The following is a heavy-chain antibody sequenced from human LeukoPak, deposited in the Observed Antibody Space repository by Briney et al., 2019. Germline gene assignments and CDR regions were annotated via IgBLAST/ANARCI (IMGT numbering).Heavy chain of an antibody. CDR3: AKDSWPRNGIYDPFDI. CDR1: EFTFSDFA. V-gene: IGHV3-23*01. D-gene: IGHD2-8*01. Sequence: GGSLRLSCAASEFTFSDFAMNWVRQAPGKGLEWVSVIGGTGETHSTDSVKGRFTISRDNSKSTLSLQMNSLRPEDTAVYYCAKDSWPRNGIYDPFDIWGQGTMVVVSS. J-gene: IGHJ3*02. CDR2: IGGTGET.